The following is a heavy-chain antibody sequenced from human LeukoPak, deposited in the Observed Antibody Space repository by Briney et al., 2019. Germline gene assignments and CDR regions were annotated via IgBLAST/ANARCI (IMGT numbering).Heavy chain of an antibody. CDR1: GFTVSTNY. D-gene: IGHD6-13*01. J-gene: IGHJ4*02. CDR3: ATVRGGGLAAAHYYFDY. Sequence: GGSLRLSCAASGFTVSTNYMSWVRQAPGKGLEWVSVIYSGGSTYHADSVKGRFTTSRDNSKNTLYLQMNNLRAEDTAVYYCATVRGGGLAAAHYYFDYWGQGTLVTVSS. V-gene: IGHV3-53*01. CDR2: IYSGGST.